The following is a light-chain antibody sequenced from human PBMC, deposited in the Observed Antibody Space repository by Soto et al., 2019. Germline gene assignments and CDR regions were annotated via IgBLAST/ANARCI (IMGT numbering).Light chain of an antibody. V-gene: IGLV2-14*01. CDR1: SSDVGGYNY. CDR3: SSYTSSSTLV. CDR2: DVS. J-gene: IGLJ1*01. Sequence: QSVLTQPASVSGSPGQSITISCTGTSSDVGGYNYVSWYQQHPGKAPKLMIYDVSNRPSGVSNRFSGSKSGNTASLTIYGLQAEDEADYYCSSYTSSSTLVFGTGTRSPS.